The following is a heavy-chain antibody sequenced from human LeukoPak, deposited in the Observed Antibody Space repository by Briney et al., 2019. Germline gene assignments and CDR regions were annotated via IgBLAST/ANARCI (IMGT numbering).Heavy chain of an antibody. D-gene: IGHD3-22*01. CDR1: GFTFSSYA. CDR2: ISGSGGST. V-gene: IGHV3-23*01. CDR3: AKIGLYYYDSSGYYLY. J-gene: IGHJ4*02. Sequence: GGSLRLSCAASGFTFSSYAMSWVRQAPGKGLEWVSAISGSGGSTYYADSVKGRFTISRDNSKNTLYLQMNSLRAEDTAVYYCAKIGLYYYDSSGYYLYWGQGTLVTVSS.